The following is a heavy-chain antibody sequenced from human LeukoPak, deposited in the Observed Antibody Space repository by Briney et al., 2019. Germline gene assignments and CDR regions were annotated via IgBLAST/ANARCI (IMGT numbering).Heavy chain of an antibody. J-gene: IGHJ5*02. Sequence: SETLSLTCAVYGGSFSGYYWSWIRQPPGRGLEWIGEINPSGGTNYNPSLKSRVTISLDTSKSQFSLKLSSVTAADTAVYYCARRGAAAGTGWFDPWGQGTLVTVSS. D-gene: IGHD6-13*01. CDR2: INPSGGT. CDR1: GGSFSGYY. V-gene: IGHV4-34*01. CDR3: ARRGAAAGTGWFDP.